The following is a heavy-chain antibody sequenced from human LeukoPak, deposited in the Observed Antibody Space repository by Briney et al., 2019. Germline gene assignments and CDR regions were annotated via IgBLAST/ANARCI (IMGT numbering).Heavy chain of an antibody. V-gene: IGHV3-30*18. CDR2: ISYDGSNK. CDR1: GFTFSSYG. Sequence: GGSLRLSCAASGFTFSSYGMHLVRQAPGKGLEWVAVISYDGSNKYYADSVKGRFTISRDNSKNTLYLQMNSLRAEDTAVYYCAKDWTVANGDYWGQGTLVTVSS. J-gene: IGHJ4*02. CDR3: AKDWTVANGDY. D-gene: IGHD6-19*01.